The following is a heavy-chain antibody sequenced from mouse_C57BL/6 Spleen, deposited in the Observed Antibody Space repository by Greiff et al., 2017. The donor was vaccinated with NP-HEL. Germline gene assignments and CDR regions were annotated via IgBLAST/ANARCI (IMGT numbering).Heavy chain of an antibody. Sequence: VQLVESGPELVKPGASVKISCKASGYAFSSSWMNWVKQRPGKGLEWIGRIYPGDGDTNYNGKFKGKATLTADKSSSTAYMQLSSLTSEDSAVYFCARSYYYGSSPLDYWGQGTTLTVSS. D-gene: IGHD1-1*01. V-gene: IGHV1-82*01. CDR1: GYAFSSSW. J-gene: IGHJ2*01. CDR3: ARSYYYGSSPLDY. CDR2: IYPGDGDT.